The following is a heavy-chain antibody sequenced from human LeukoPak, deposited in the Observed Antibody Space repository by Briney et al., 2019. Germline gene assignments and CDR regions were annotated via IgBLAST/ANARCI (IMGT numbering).Heavy chain of an antibody. V-gene: IGHV4-59*08. CDR3: ARGGDGYNYFDY. Sequence: SETLSLTCTVSGGSISGYYWSWIRQPPGKALEWIGRIYNSGTTDYNPSLKSRVTISVDTSKNHFSLKLTSVTAADTAVYYCARGGDGYNYFDYWGQGTLVTVSS. D-gene: IGHD5-24*01. CDR1: GGSISGYY. CDR2: IYNSGTT. J-gene: IGHJ4*02.